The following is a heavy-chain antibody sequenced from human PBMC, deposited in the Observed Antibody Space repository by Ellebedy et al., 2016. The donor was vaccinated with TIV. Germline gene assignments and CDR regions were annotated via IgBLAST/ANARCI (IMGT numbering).Heavy chain of an antibody. Sequence: GGSLRLSCAASGFIVSTNYMSWVRQAPGKGLEWVAVISYDGSDKYCADSVKGRFTISRDNSKNTLYLQMNSLRAEDTALYYCARDFDTAMGLDIWGQGTLVTVSS. CDR3: ARDFDTAMGLDI. V-gene: IGHV3-30*03. CDR1: GFIVSTNY. D-gene: IGHD5-18*01. J-gene: IGHJ4*02. CDR2: ISYDGSDK.